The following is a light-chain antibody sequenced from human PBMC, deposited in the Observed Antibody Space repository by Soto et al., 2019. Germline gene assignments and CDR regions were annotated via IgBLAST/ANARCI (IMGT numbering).Light chain of an antibody. Sequence: IQLTQSPSSLSASVGDRVTVTCRASQDIRNYLAWYQQKPGKAPKLLICDASTLQSGVPSRFSGSGSGTDFTLTISSLQPEDFATYFCQKLNAYPPWTFGQGTKVDIK. J-gene: IGKJ1*01. V-gene: IGKV1-9*01. CDR1: QDIRNY. CDR2: DAS. CDR3: QKLNAYPPWT.